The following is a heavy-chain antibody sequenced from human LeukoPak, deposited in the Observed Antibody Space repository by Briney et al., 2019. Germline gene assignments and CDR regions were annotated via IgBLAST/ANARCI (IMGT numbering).Heavy chain of an antibody. V-gene: IGHV4-39*01. CDR1: GGSINSSSYY. J-gene: IGHJ4*02. CDR2: IYYSGST. CDR3: ARRRGYCSSTSCSYYFDY. D-gene: IGHD2-2*01. Sequence: KPSETLSLTCTVSGGSINSSSYYWGWIRQPPGKGLEWIGSIYYSGSTYYNPSLKSRVTISVDTSKNQFSLKLSSVTAADTAVYYCARRRGYCSSTSCSYYFDYWGQGTLVTVSS.